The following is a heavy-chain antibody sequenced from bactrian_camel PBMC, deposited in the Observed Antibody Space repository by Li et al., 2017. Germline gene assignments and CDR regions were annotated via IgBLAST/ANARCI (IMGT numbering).Heavy chain of an antibody. Sequence: VQLVESGGGTAQAGGSLRLSCATSGFTFSASYMNWVRQAPGKGLEWVSAIDRFGEATYYADSVRGRFVISRDNAKNTGYLQLNSVTPEDTGVYYCARSGFGYWGQGTQVTVS. CDR2: IDRFGEAT. CDR1: GFTFSASY. V-gene: IGHV3S40*01. CDR3: ARSGFGY. D-gene: IGHD2*01. J-gene: IGHJ4*01.